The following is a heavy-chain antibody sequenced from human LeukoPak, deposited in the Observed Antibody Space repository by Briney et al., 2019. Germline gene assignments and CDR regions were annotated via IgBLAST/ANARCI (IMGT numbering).Heavy chain of an antibody. D-gene: IGHD5-18*01. V-gene: IGHV3-20*01. J-gene: IGHJ3*02. Sequence: GGSLRLSCAASGFTFDDYGMSWVRQAPGKGLEWVSGINWNGGSTGYADSVKGRFTISRDNAKNSLYLQMNSPRAEDTALYHCARGRGYSFPDAFDIWGQGTMVTVSS. CDR3: ARGRGYSFPDAFDI. CDR2: INWNGGST. CDR1: GFTFDDYG.